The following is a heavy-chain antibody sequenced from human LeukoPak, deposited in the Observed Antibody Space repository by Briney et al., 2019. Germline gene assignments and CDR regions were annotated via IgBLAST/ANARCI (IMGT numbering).Heavy chain of an antibody. V-gene: IGHV3-23*01. CDR2: ISSSGGNV. CDR1: AFTFSSYA. Sequence: PGGSLRLSCAASAFTFSSYAMSWVRQAPGKGLEWISSISSSGGNVYYADSVKGRFTISRDNSKNTLYLQMNSLRAEDTAVYYCARDMSTRVTPISYAIDVWGQGTMVTVSS. J-gene: IGHJ3*01. CDR3: ARDMSTRVTPISYAIDV. D-gene: IGHD4-23*01.